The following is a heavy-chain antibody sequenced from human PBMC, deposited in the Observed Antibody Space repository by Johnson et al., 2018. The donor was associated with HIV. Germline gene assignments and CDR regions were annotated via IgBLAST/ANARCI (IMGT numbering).Heavy chain of an antibody. CDR3: ARDYSGSYWSHAFDI. J-gene: IGHJ3*02. Sequence: QVQLVESGGGVVQPGRSLRLSCAASGFTFSSHAMHWVRQAPGKGLDWVAVISYDGSNKYYADSVKGRFTISRDNSKNTLYLQMNSLRAEDTAVYYCARDYSGSYWSHAFDIWGQGTMVTVSS. CDR2: ISYDGSNK. CDR1: GFTFSSHA. D-gene: IGHD1-26*01. V-gene: IGHV3-30*04.